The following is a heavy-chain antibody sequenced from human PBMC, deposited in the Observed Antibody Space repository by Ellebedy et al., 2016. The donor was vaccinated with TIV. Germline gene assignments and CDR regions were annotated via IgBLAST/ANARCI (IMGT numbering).Heavy chain of an antibody. Sequence: SGSTLVKPTETLTLTCTVSGFSLSNARMGVSWIRQPPGKALEWLAHIFSNDEKSYSTSLKSRLTISKDTSKSQVVLTMTNMDPVDTATYYCARNSPDYYDFWSGTTYYMDVWGKGTTVTVSS. J-gene: IGHJ6*03. V-gene: IGHV2-26*01. CDR3: ARNSPDYYDFWSGTTYYMDV. CDR1: GFSLSNARMG. D-gene: IGHD3-3*01. CDR2: IFSNDEK.